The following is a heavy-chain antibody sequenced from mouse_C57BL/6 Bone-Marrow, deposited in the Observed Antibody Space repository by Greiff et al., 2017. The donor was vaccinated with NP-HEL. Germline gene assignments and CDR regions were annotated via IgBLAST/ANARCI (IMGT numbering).Heavy chain of an antibody. V-gene: IGHV14-4*01. Sequence: VQLQQSGAELVRPGASVKLSCTASGFNIKDDYMHWVKQRPEQGLEWIGWIDPENGDTEYASKFQGKATITADTSSNTAYLQLSSLTSEDTAVYYCTSPLTTVAYWGQGTTLTVSS. CDR3: TSPLTTVAY. CDR2: IDPENGDT. J-gene: IGHJ2*01. D-gene: IGHD1-1*01. CDR1: GFNIKDDY.